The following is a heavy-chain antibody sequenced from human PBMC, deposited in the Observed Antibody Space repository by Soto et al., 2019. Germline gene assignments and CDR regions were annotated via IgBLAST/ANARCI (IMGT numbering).Heavy chain of an antibody. V-gene: IGHV1-46*01. CDR2: INPNGGST. Sequence: QVQLVQSGAEVKEPGASVKISCTPSGYSFTSFYMHWVRQTPGQGLEWMGTINPNGGSTTYAKKFQGRVTMTRDTSTSTLYMDLSGLRSEDTAVYYCARAIPHFDYWGQGTLVTVSS. D-gene: IGHD2-21*01. CDR3: ARAIPHFDY. J-gene: IGHJ4*02. CDR1: GYSFTSFY.